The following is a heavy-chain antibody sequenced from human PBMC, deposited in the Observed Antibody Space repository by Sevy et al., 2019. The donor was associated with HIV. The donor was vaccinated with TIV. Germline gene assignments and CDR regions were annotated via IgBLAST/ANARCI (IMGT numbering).Heavy chain of an antibody. Sequence: ASVKVSCKASGYTFTSYDINWVRQATGQGLEWMGWMNPNSGNTGYAQKFQGRVTITSNTSISTAYMELSSLRSEDTAVYYCARRYCSSTSCHFDYWGQGTLVTVSS. J-gene: IGHJ4*02. V-gene: IGHV1-8*03. D-gene: IGHD2-2*01. CDR3: ARRYCSSTSCHFDY. CDR1: GYTFTSYD. CDR2: MNPNSGNT.